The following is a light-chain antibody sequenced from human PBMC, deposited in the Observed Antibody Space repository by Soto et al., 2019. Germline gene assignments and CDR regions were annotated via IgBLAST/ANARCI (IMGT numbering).Light chain of an antibody. CDR3: QQYDNWPPT. CDR2: GAS. V-gene: IGKV3D-15*01. Sequence: TLSLSPGERATLFWQASLSVSSNFLAWYQHKPGQAPRLLIYGASTRATGIPARFSGSGSGTEFTLTINSLQSEDFVVYYCQQYDNWPPTFGQGTRLEIK. CDR1: LSVSSN. J-gene: IGKJ5*01.